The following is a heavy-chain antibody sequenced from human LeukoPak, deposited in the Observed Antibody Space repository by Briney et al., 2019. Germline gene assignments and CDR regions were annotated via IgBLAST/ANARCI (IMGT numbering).Heavy chain of an antibody. J-gene: IGHJ4*02. CDR3: ARGSSWYRLHFDY. Sequence: GASVKVSCKASGYTFTSYDINWVRQAPGQGLEWMGWMNPNSGNTGYAQKFQGRVTMTRNTSISAAYMELSSLRSEDTAVYYCARGSSWYRLHFDYWGQGTLVTVSS. D-gene: IGHD6-13*01. V-gene: IGHV1-8*01. CDR1: GYTFTSYD. CDR2: MNPNSGNT.